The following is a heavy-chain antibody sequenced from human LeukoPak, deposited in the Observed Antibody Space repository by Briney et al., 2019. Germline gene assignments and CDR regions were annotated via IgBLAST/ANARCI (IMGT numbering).Heavy chain of an antibody. Sequence: GGSLRLSCAASGFTFCSYGMHWVRQAPGKGLEWVAVISYDGSNKYYADSVKGRFTISRDNSKNTLYLQMNSLRAEDTAVYYCAKSLFVVVPAARPPLDYWGQGTLVTVSS. CDR2: ISYDGSNK. V-gene: IGHV3-30*18. D-gene: IGHD2-2*01. J-gene: IGHJ4*02. CDR1: GFTFCSYG. CDR3: AKSLFVVVPAARPPLDY.